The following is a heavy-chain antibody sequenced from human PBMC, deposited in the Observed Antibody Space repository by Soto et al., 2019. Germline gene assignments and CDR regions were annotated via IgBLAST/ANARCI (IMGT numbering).Heavy chain of an antibody. D-gene: IGHD1-26*01. CDR2: ISSSSSYI. J-gene: IGHJ4*02. CDR1: GFTFSSYS. Sequence: PGGSLRLSCAASGFTFSSYSMNWVRQAPGKGLEWVSSISSSSSYIYYADSVKGRSTISRDNSKNTLYLQMNSLRAEDTAVYYCAKAPHPGPEPVLFDYWGQGTLVTVSS. CDR3: AKAPHPGPEPVLFDY. V-gene: IGHV3-21*04.